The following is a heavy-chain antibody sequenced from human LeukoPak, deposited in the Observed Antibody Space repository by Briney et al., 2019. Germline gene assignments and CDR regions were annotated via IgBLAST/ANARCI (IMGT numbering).Heavy chain of an antibody. Sequence: ASVKVSCKASGYTFTSYDIDWVRQATGQGLECMGWMNPNSGNTGYAQKFQGRVTMTEDTSTDTAYMELSSLRSEDTAVYYCATAIGGGSSVNWFDPWGQGTLVTVSS. CDR1: GYTFTSYD. CDR2: MNPNSGNT. D-gene: IGHD1-26*01. CDR3: ATAIGGGSSVNWFDP. V-gene: IGHV1-8*02. J-gene: IGHJ5*02.